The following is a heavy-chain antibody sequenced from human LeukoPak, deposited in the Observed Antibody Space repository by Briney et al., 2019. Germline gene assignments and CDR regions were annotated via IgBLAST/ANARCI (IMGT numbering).Heavy chain of an antibody. CDR3: AISAGLELYYYYGMDV. D-gene: IGHD1-7*01. V-gene: IGHV3-21*01. CDR2: ISSSSSYT. Sequence: GGSLTLSCPASGFTFISHSMNWVRPPPGKGLEWVSSISSSSSYTYYAAAEKGRFTFSRDNAKNSLYLQMNSLRAEDTAVYCCAISAGLELYYYYGMDVWGQGTTVTVSS. J-gene: IGHJ6*02. CDR1: GFTFISHS.